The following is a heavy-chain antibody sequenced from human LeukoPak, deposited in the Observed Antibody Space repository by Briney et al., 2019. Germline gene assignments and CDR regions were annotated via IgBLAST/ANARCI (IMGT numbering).Heavy chain of an antibody. CDR3: AREYCSGGRCQYYFDY. CDR2: ISSDGGSP. D-gene: IGHD2-15*01. J-gene: IGHJ4*02. CDR1: GFTFSSYA. V-gene: IGHV3-64*01. Sequence: GGSLRLSXAASGFTFSSYATHWVRQAPGKGLEYVSGISSDGGSPFHVNSVKGRFTISRDNSKDTLYLQMGSLRAEDMAVYYCAREYCSGGRCQYYFDYWGQGTLVTVSS.